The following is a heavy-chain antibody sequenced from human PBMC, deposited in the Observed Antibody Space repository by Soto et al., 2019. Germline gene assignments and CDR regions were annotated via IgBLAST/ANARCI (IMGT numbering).Heavy chain of an antibody. CDR3: AKDIKDYDFWSGAFDI. CDR2: ISYDGSNK. Sequence: GGSLRLSCAASGFTFSSYGMHWVRQAPGKGLEWVAVISYDGSNKYYADSVKGRFTISRDNSKNTLYLQMNSLRAEDTAVYYCAKDIKDYDFWSGAFDIWGQGTMVTVSS. CDR1: GFTFSSYG. J-gene: IGHJ3*02. D-gene: IGHD3-3*01. V-gene: IGHV3-30*18.